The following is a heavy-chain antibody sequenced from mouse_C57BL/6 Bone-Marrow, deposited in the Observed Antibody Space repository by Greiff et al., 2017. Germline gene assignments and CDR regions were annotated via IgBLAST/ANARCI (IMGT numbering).Heavy chain of an antibody. V-gene: IGHV14-4*01. J-gene: IGHJ3*01. CDR2: IDPENGDT. CDR3: TRDGGFAY. D-gene: IGHD3-3*01. CDR1: GFNIKDDY. Sequence: DVKLQESGAELVRPGASVKLSCTASGFNIKDDYMHWVKQRPEQGLEWIGWIDPENGDTEYASKFQGKATITADTSSNTAYLQLSSLTSEDTAVYYCTRDGGFAYWGQGTLVTVSA.